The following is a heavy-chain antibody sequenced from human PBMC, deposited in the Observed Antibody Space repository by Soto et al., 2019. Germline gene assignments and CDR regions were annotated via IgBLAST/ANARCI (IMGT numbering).Heavy chain of an antibody. V-gene: IGHV1-69*18. J-gene: IGHJ6*02. CDR2: IVPSVDTT. CDR3: ARCPQPPDTADPYAVDV. Sequence: QVQLVQSGTEVKKPGASVKVSCKASGGTFSRSGFHWVRQAPGQGLEWMGMIVPSVDTTNYAQKFQARVTISAEQFTSTVYMELRSMRSEYTAVYYCARCPQPPDTADPYAVDVWGQGTRVIVSS. D-gene: IGHD5-18*01. CDR1: GGTFSRSG.